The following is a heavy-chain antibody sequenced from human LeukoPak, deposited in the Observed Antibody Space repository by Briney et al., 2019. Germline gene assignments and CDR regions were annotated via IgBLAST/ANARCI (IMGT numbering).Heavy chain of an antibody. J-gene: IGHJ5*02. Sequence: ASVKISCKTSGYSFIGYYVNWVRQAPGQGLEWMGIINPSGGSTSYAQKFQGRVTMTRDTSTSTVYMELSSLRSEDTAVYYCAREVVDTAMVRWFDPWGQGTLVTVSS. CDR2: INPSGGST. V-gene: IGHV1-46*01. CDR1: GYSFIGYY. CDR3: AREVVDTAMVRWFDP. D-gene: IGHD5-18*01.